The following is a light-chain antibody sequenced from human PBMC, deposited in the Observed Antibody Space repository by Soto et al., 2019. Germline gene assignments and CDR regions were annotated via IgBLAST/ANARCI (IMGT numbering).Light chain of an antibody. CDR3: QQVNVYPST. CDR2: DGS. CDR1: QSVVTW. V-gene: IGKV1-5*01. J-gene: IGKJ4*01. Sequence: DIQMTQSPSTLSASVGDRVTITCRASQSVVTWLAWYQQKPGKAPNLLIYDGSSLKSGVPSRFSGSGSGTEFTLTISSLQPDDFATYYCQQVNVYPSTFGGGTKVDIK.